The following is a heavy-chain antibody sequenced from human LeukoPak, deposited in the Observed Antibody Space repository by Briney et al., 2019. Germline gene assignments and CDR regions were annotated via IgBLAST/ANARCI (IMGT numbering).Heavy chain of an antibody. J-gene: IGHJ4*02. CDR2: ISGSGGSTI. CDR1: GFTFSNYG. D-gene: IGHD3-10*01. V-gene: IGHV3-23*01. CDR3: AARGVPITDNFDY. Sequence: GGSLRLSCAASGFTFSNYGMSWVRQAPGKGLEWVSVISGSGGSTIYYADSVKGRFTISRDNAKNSLYLQMNSLRAEDTAVYYCAARGVPITDNFDYWGQGTLVTVSS.